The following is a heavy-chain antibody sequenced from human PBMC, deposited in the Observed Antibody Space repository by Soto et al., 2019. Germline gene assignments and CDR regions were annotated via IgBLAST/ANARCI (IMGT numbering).Heavy chain of an antibody. D-gene: IGHD2-2*01. J-gene: IGHJ6*02. CDR3: ARQRAMPPHFYAGMDV. V-gene: IGHV1-69*06. Sequence: QVHLVQSGAEVKKPGSSVKVSCTASGGTFGSYTVTWVRQAPGQGLEWMGEIIPMFGTASYAQKFQGRVTLTADKSTTTAHMELSSLSSDDTAVYFCARQRAMPPHFYAGMDVWGQWTTVTVSS. CDR2: IIPMFGTA. CDR1: GGTFGSYT.